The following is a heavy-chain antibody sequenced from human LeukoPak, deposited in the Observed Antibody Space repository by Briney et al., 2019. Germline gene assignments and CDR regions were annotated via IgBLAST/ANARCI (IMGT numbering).Heavy chain of an antibody. V-gene: IGHV4-38-2*01. CDR3: ARPAYDFWSGYPHYFDY. CDR2: IYHSGST. D-gene: IGHD3-3*01. CDR1: GYSISSGYY. Sequence: PSETLSLTCAVSGYSISSGYYWGWIRQPPGKGLEWNGSIYHSGSTYYNPSLKSRVTISVDTSKNQFSLKLSSVTAADTAVYSCARPAYDFWSGYPHYFDYWGQGTLVTV. J-gene: IGHJ4*02.